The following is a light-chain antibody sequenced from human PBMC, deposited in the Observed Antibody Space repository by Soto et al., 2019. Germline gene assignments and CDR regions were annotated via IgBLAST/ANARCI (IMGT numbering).Light chain of an antibody. J-gene: IGKJ1*01. CDR2: GAS. CDR3: QQYGSSPWT. CDR1: QSVRRSY. Sequence: EIVLTQSPGTLSLSPGERATLSCRASQSVRRSYLAWYQQKPGQAARPLIYGASSRATGIPDRFSGSGSGTDLTLTISRLEPEDCEVYDCQQYGSSPWTFGQGTKVDIK. V-gene: IGKV3-20*01.